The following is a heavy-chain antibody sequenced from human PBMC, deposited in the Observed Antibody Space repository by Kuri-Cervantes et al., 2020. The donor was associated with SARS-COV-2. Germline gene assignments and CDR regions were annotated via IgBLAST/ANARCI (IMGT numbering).Heavy chain of an antibody. CDR1: GFTFSSYA. D-gene: IGHD6-19*01. J-gene: IGHJ6*02. V-gene: IGHV3-64D*08. CDR3: ARGAVAGTLYYYYYGMDV. CDR2: ISSNGGST. Sequence: GGSLRLSCSASGFTFSSYAMHWVRQAPGKGLEYVSAISSNGGSTYYADSVKGRFTISRDNSKNTLYLQMSSLRAEDTAVYYCARGAVAGTLYYYYYGMDVWGQGTTVTVSS.